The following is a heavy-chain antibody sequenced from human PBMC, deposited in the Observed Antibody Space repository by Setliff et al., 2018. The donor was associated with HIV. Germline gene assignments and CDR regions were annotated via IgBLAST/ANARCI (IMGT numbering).Heavy chain of an antibody. J-gene: IGHJ5*01. CDR2: IYYSGST. CDR1: GGSIRTGAYY. Sequence: SETLSLTCTVSGGSIRTGAYYWGWIRQPPGKGLEWIGSIYYSGSTFYKPSLKSRLTISVDTSKNQFSLSLNSVTAADTAVYFCARGGAVSADFDSWGQGTLVTVSS. V-gene: IGHV4-39*07. CDR3: ARGGAVSADFDS. D-gene: IGHD3-16*01.